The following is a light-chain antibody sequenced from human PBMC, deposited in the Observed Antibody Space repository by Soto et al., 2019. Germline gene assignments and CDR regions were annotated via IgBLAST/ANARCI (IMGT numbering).Light chain of an antibody. CDR1: SSNIGAGYD. V-gene: IGLV1-40*01. J-gene: IGLJ1*01. CDR3: QSYDRSLSGRV. CDR2: GNN. Sequence: QSVLTQPPSVSGAPGQRVTISCTGSSSNIGAGYDVHWYQQLPGTAPKLLIYGNNNRPSGVPDRFSGSKSGTSASLAITVLQAEDEADYYCQSYDRSLSGRVFGTGTKRTVL.